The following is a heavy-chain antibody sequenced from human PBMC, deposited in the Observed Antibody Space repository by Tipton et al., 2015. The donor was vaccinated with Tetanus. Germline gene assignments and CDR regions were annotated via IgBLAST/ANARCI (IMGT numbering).Heavy chain of an antibody. V-gene: IGHV3-23*01. CDR1: GYTFTRYW. Sequence: SLRLSCVASGYTFTRYWMSWVRQAPGKGLEWVSAISGSGGSTYYADSAKGRFTISRDNSKNTLYLQMNSLRAEDTAVYYCAKAHHEANYYYYGMDVWGQGTTVTVSS. CDR3: AKAHHEANYYYYGMDV. J-gene: IGHJ6*02. CDR2: ISGSGGST.